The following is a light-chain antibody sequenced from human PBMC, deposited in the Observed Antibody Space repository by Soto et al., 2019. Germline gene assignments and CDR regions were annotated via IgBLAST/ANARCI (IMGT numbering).Light chain of an antibody. CDR1: QSISSY. CDR2: DAS. CDR3: QYRSNWPLFT. J-gene: IGKJ3*01. V-gene: IGKV3-11*01. Sequence: EIVLTQSPATLSLSPGERATLSCRASQSISSYLAWYQQKPGQAPRLLIYDASNSATGIPARFSGSGSGADFTLSISILEPEDFAVYYCQYRSNWPLFTFGPGTKVAIK.